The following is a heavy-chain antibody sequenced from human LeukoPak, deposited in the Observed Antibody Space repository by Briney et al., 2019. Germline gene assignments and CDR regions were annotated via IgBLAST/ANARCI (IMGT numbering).Heavy chain of an antibody. Sequence: SETLSLTCTVSGGPISSGDYYWSWIRQPPGKGLEWIGYIYYSGSTYYNPSLKSRVTISVDKSKNQFSLKLSSVTAADTAVYYCARVKGGSGWYWGLLDYWGQGTLVTLSS. V-gene: IGHV4-30-4*08. CDR3: ARVKGGSGWYWGLLDY. CDR2: IYYSGST. D-gene: IGHD6-19*01. CDR1: GGPISSGDYY. J-gene: IGHJ4*02.